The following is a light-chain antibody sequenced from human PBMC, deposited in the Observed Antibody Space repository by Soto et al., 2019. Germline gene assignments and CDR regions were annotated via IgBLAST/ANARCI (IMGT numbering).Light chain of an antibody. V-gene: IGLV1-40*01. CDR2: GNS. Sequence: QSVLTQPPSVSGAPGQRVTIAYTGSGTNIGAHYDVHWYQQIPGAAPKFLIYGNSNRPSGVPDRFSGSQSGTSASLAVTGLRAEDEGDYYCQSYDSSLSGVVFGGGTKLTVL. CDR3: QSYDSSLSGVV. J-gene: IGLJ2*01. CDR1: GTNIGAHYD.